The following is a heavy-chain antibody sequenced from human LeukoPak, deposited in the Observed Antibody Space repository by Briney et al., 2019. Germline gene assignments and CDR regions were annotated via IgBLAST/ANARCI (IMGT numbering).Heavy chain of an antibody. D-gene: IGHD2-15*01. CDR3: AAGYCSGGSCYRDFDY. Sequence: SVKVSCKASGFTFTTSAVQWVRQARGQRREGIGWIVVGSGNTNYAQKFQERVTITRDMSTSTAYMELSSLRSEDTAVYYCAAGYCSGGSCYRDFDYWGQGTLVTVSS. CDR1: GFTFTTSA. J-gene: IGHJ4*02. V-gene: IGHV1-58*01. CDR2: IVVGSGNT.